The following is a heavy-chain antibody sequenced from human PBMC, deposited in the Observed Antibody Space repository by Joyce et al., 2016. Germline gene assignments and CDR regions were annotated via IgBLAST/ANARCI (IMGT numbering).Heavy chain of an antibody. CDR3: AKILTATYSSGWFLDY. Sequence: QVQLVESGGGVVQPGRSLSLSCAASGLTLSNYGVHWVRQAPGKGLEWVAVISYDGIYKYLADSVKGRFTISRDNSKNTVFLEMNSLRTEDTAVYYCAKILTATYSSGWFLDYWGQGTLVTVSS. J-gene: IGHJ4*02. D-gene: IGHD6-25*01. CDR2: ISYDGIYK. CDR1: GLTLSNYG. V-gene: IGHV3-30*18.